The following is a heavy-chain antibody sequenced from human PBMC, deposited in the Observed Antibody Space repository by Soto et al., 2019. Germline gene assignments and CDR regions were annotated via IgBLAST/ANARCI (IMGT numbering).Heavy chain of an antibody. CDR3: ARVCGGACHYGMDV. CDR1: GGSISSGGYY. CDR2: IYYSGST. V-gene: IGHV4-31*03. Sequence: QVQLQESGPGLVKPSQTLSLTCTVSGGSISSGGYYWSWIRQHPGKGLEWIGYIYYSGSTYYNPSLKSRVTISVDPSKNQVSLKLSSVTAADTAVYYCARVCGGACHYGMDVWGQGTTVTVSS. J-gene: IGHJ6*02. D-gene: IGHD2-21*02.